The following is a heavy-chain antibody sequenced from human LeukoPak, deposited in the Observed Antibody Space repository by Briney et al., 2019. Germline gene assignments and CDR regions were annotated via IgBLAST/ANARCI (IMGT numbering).Heavy chain of an antibody. V-gene: IGHV4-39*07. J-gene: IGHJ3*02. D-gene: IGHD3-10*01. CDR2: IYYSGST. CDR1: GGSISSSSYY. Sequence: PSETLSLTCTVSGGSISSSSYYWGWIRQPPGKGLEWIGSIYYSGSTYYNPSLKSRVTISVDTSKNQFSLKLSSVTAADTAVYYCARRFGSGLIHAFDIWGQGTMVTVSS. CDR3: ARRFGSGLIHAFDI.